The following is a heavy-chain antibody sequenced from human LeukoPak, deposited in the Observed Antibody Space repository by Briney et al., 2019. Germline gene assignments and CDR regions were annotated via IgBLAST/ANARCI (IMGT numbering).Heavy chain of an antibody. CDR2: ISAYNGNT. Sequence: ASVKVSCKASGYTFTSYGISWVRQAPGQGLEWMGWISAYNGNTNYAQKLQGRVTMTTDTSTSTAYMELRSLRSDDTAVYYCARARIVGATNYYYGMDVWGQGTLVTVSS. CDR3: ARARIVGATNYYYGMDV. J-gene: IGHJ6*02. V-gene: IGHV1-18*01. D-gene: IGHD1-26*01. CDR1: GYTFTSYG.